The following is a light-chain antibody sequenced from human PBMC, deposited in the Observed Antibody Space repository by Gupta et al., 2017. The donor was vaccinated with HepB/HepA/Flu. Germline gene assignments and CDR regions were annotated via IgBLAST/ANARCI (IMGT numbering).Light chain of an antibody. CDR2: DVS. Sequence: QSALTPPASVSLPPGQSITISCTGTSSDVGGYNYVSWYQQHTGKAPKLMIYDVSNRPSGVSNRFSGSKSGNTASVTIAGLQAEDEADYYCSSDTSSSTLGVFGGGIKLTVL. CDR1: SSDVGGYNY. CDR3: SSDTSSSTLGV. J-gene: IGLJ3*02. V-gene: IGLV2-14*03.